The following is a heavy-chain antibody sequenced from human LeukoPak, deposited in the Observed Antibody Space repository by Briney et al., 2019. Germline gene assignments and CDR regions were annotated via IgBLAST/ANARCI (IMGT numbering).Heavy chain of an antibody. D-gene: IGHD3-22*01. V-gene: IGHV4-34*01. CDR2: INHSGST. J-gene: IGHJ4*02. Sequence: TSETLSLTCAVYGGSFSGYYWSWIRQPPGKGLEWIGEINHSGSTNYNPSLKSRVTISVDTSKNQFSLKLSSVTAADTAVYYCARVDTYYYDSSGYYHDYWGQGTLVTVSS. CDR3: ARVDTYYYDSSGYYHDY. CDR1: GGSFSGYY.